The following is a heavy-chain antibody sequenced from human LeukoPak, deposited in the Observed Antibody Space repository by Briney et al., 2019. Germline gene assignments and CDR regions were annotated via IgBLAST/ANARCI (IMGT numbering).Heavy chain of an antibody. CDR3: ARGRGITNGAFDI. V-gene: IGHV4-39*01. J-gene: IGHJ3*02. CDR2: IYYSGST. Sequence: SETLSLTCTVSGGSISSSSYYWGWIRQPPGKGLEWIGSIYYSGSTYYNPSLKSRVTISVDTSKNQFSLKLSSVTAADTAVYYCARGRGITNGAFDIWGQGTMVTVSS. D-gene: IGHD2-8*01. CDR1: GGSISSSSYY.